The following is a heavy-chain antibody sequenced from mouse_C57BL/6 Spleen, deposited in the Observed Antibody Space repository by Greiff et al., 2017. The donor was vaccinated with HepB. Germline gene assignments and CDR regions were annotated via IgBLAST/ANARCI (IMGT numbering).Heavy chain of an antibody. CDR3: ARHEESYYSNYVGAMDY. Sequence: VQLQQSGAELVKPGASVKLSCKASGYTFTEYTIHWVKQRSGQGLEWIGWFYPGSGSIKYNEKFKDTATLTADKSSSTVYMELSRLTSEDSAVYFCARHEESYYSNYVGAMDYWGQGTSVTVSS. CDR2: FYPGSGSI. J-gene: IGHJ4*01. V-gene: IGHV1-62-2*01. CDR1: GYTFTEYT. D-gene: IGHD2-5*01.